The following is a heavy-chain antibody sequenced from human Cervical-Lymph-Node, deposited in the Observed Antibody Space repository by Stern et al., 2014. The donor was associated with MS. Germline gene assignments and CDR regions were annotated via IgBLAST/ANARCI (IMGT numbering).Heavy chain of an antibody. D-gene: IGHD3-22*01. CDR2: IYPDVSDI. V-gene: IGHV5-51*03. Sequence: EVQLVQSGAEVKKPGESLKISCKGSGYSFNTFWIGWVRQLPGKGLELMGVIYPDVSDIRYSPSFQGQVTISADKSINTAYLQWSSLKASDTAIYYCARRSADSYYYHGLDVWGQGTTVTVSS. J-gene: IGHJ6*02. CDR1: GYSFNTFW. CDR3: ARRSADSYYYHGLDV.